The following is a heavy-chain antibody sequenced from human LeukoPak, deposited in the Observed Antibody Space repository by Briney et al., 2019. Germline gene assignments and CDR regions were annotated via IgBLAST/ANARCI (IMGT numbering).Heavy chain of an antibody. J-gene: IGHJ4*02. Sequence: GGSLRLSCAASGFTFSSYVMHWVRQAPGKGLEWVAIISYDGSNEYYADSVKGRFTISRDNSKNTLYLQMSSLRAEDTAVYYCAKGSAVGLGILDYWGQGTLVTVSS. CDR2: ISYDGSNE. V-gene: IGHV3-30*04. CDR1: GFTFSSYV. CDR3: AKGSAVGLGILDY. D-gene: IGHD1-26*01.